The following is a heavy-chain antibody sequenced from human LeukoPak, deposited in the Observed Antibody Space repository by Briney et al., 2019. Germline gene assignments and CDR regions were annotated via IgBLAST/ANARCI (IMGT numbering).Heavy chain of an antibody. D-gene: IGHD5-18*01. CDR2: INHSGST. Sequence: PSETLSLTCAVYGGSFSGYYWSWIRQPPGKGLEWIGEINHSGSTNYNPSLKSRVTISVDTSKNQFSLKLSSATAADTAVYYCARVVTSYYYYYMDVWGKGTTVTVSS. J-gene: IGHJ6*03. CDR3: ARVVTSYYYYYMDV. V-gene: IGHV4-34*01. CDR1: GGSFSGYY.